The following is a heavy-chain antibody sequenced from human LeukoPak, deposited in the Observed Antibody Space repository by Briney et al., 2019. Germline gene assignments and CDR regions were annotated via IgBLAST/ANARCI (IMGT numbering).Heavy chain of an antibody. D-gene: IGHD6-19*01. CDR1: GGSFSGYY. CDR2: INHSGST. CDR3: ARVALSSGWYFHFRY. J-gene: IGHJ4*02. V-gene: IGHV4-34*01. Sequence: PSETLSLTCAVYGGSFSGYYWSWIRQPPGKGLEWIGEINHSGSTNYNPSLKSRVTISVDTSKNQFSLKLSSVTAADTAVYYCARVALSSGWYFHFRYWGQGTLVTVSS.